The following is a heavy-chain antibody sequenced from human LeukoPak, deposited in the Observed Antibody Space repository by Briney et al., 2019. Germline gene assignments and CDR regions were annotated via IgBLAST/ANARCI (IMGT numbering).Heavy chain of an antibody. Sequence: GGSLRLSCAASGFTFSSYGMSWARQAPGKGLEWVSAISGSGGSTYYADSVKGRFTISRDNSKNTLYLQMNSLRAEDTAVYYCAKDQGYSYGYGDYWGQGTLVTVSS. J-gene: IGHJ4*02. CDR3: AKDQGYSYGYGDY. CDR2: ISGSGGST. CDR1: GFTFSSYG. V-gene: IGHV3-23*01. D-gene: IGHD5-18*01.